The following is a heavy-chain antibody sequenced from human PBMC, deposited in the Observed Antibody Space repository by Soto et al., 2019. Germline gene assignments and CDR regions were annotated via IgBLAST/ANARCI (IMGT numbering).Heavy chain of an antibody. CDR3: ARASKYYYDSSGYPLYFDY. CDR1: GFSFSHYW. D-gene: IGHD3-22*01. J-gene: IGHJ4*02. CDR2: ISPDGRTT. V-gene: IGHV3-74*01. Sequence: PGGSLRLSCAASGFSFSHYWMHWVRQAPGKGLVWVSRISPDGRTTTYADSVKGRFTISRDNSKNTLYLQMNSLRAEDTAVYYCARASKYYYDSSGYPLYFDYWGQGTLVTVSS.